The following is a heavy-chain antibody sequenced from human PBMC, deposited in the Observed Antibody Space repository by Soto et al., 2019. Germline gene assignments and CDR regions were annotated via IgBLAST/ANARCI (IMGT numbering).Heavy chain of an antibody. CDR3: ARNGGHYFDY. Sequence: PSETLSLTCTVPGDSISSRDWWSWVRQSPGKGLEWIGEFSHSGRTNYNPSLKSRVTISVDKSKSQFSLELSSVTAADTAVCYCARNGGHYFDYWGQGTLVTVSS. V-gene: IGHV4-4*02. CDR1: GDSISSRDW. D-gene: IGHD2-15*01. J-gene: IGHJ4*02. CDR2: FSHSGRT.